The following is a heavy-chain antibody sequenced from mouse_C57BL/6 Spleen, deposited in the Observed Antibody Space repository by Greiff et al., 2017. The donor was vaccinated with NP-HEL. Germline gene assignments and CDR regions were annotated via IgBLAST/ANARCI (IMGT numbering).Heavy chain of an antibody. CDR1: GFTFSDYY. Sequence: DVQLVESGGDLVKPGGSLKLSCAASGFTFSDYYMYWVRQTPEKRLEWVAYISNGGGSTYYPDTVKGRFTISRDNAKNTLYLQMIRLKSEDTAMYYCARQGPYYYGSSYSYFDYWGQGTTLTVSS. CDR2: ISNGGGST. CDR3: ARQGPYYYGSSYSYFDY. J-gene: IGHJ2*01. D-gene: IGHD1-1*01. V-gene: IGHV5-12*01.